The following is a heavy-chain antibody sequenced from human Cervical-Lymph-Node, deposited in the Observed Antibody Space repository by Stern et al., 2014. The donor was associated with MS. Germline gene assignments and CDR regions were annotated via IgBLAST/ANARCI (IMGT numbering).Heavy chain of an antibody. V-gene: IGHV1-24*01. CDR1: GYTLSEIS. CDR2: VKPEHGET. Sequence: QVQLVQSGAEVKKPGASVKVSCKVSGYTLSEISMHWVRQAPGQGLEWMGGVKPEHGETRYAQKFQGRVTMAEDRSTDTAYMELSSLRSEDTAVYYCATHRGRVTYYYGMDVWGQGTTVTVSS. D-gene: IGHD2-21*02. J-gene: IGHJ6*02. CDR3: ATHRGRVTYYYGMDV.